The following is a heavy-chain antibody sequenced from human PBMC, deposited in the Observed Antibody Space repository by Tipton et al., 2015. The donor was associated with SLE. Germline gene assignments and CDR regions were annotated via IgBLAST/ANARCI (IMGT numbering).Heavy chain of an antibody. V-gene: IGHV3-11*01. CDR2: ISSSGGTI. Sequence: SLRLSCAASGFTFSDYYMTWIRQAPGKGLEWVSYISSSGGTIHYADSVKGRFTISRDNAKKSLSLQMNRLRAEDTAVYYCARERWGLTYWGQGTLVTVSS. D-gene: IGHD1-26*01. CDR1: GFTFSDYY. J-gene: IGHJ4*02. CDR3: ARERWGLTY.